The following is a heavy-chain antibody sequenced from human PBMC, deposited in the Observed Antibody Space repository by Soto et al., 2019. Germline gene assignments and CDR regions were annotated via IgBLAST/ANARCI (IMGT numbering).Heavy chain of an antibody. CDR2: IKGKPDGGTR. V-gene: IGHV3-15*01. CDR3: AAGSGRSDFDY. D-gene: IGHD3-10*01. J-gene: IGHJ4*02. Sequence: GGSLRLSSKASACDFTNAWMNWVCQARGKGLEWVGRIKGKPDGGTRDFAASVKGRFIISRDDSKNACQQQRDNVQAEDTAVYYCAAGSGRSDFDYWGQGTLGAVAS. CDR1: ACDFTNAW.